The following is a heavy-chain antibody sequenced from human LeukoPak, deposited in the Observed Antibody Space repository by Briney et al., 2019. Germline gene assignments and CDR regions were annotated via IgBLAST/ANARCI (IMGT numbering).Heavy chain of an antibody. CDR3: ANSKPMVRGVFDY. CDR1: GFTFSSYG. J-gene: IGHJ4*02. D-gene: IGHD3-10*01. V-gene: IGHV3-30*18. Sequence: PGRSLRLSCAASGFTFSSYGMHWVRQAPGKGLEWVAVISYDGSNKYYADSVKGRFTISRDNSKNTLYLQMNSLRAEDTAVYYCANSKPMVRGVFDYWGQGTLVTVSS. CDR2: ISYDGSNK.